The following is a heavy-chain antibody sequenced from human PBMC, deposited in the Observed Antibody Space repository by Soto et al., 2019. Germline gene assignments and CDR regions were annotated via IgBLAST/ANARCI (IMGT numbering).Heavy chain of an antibody. CDR3: AISGTPLSPSYTLF. Sequence: ASVKGSCKASGYTFTSYYMHWVRQAPGQGLEWMGIINPSGGSTSYAQKFQGRVTMTRDTSTSTVYMELSSLRSEDTAVYYCAISGTPLSPSYTLFRGQGTTVTV. CDR2: INPSGGST. V-gene: IGHV1-46*03. J-gene: IGHJ6*02. D-gene: IGHD2-15*01. CDR1: GYTFTSYY.